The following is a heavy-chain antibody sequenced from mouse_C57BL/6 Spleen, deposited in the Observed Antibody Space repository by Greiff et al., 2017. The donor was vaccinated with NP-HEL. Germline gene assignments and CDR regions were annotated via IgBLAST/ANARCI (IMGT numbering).Heavy chain of an antibody. Sequence: VQLRQPGAELVMPGASVKLSCKASGYTFTSYWMHWVKQRPGQGLEWIGEIDPSDSYTNYNQKFKGKSTLTVDKSSSTAYMQLSSLTSEDSAVYYCARSRPRDWFAYWGQGTLVTVSA. J-gene: IGHJ3*01. CDR3: ARSRPRDWFAY. CDR1: GYTFTSYW. CDR2: IDPSDSYT. V-gene: IGHV1-69*01.